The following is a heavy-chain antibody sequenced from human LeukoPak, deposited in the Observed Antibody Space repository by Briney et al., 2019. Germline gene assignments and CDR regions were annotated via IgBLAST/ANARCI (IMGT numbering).Heavy chain of an antibody. CDR3: AKAHGGSYHSGID. CDR1: GFSISDYY. V-gene: IGHV3-69-1*01. CDR2: IERGTST. Sequence: GGSLRLSCAASGFSISDYYMTWVRQAPGKGLEWVSTIERGTSTLYAGSAKGRFTISRDNTKNTLYLQLNSLRVEDTAEYYCAKAHGGSYHSGIDWGQGTLVIVSS. D-gene: IGHD1-26*01. J-gene: IGHJ4*02.